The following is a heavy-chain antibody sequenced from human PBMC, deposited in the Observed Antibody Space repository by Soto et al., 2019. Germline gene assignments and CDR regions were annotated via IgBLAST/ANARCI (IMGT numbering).Heavy chain of an antibody. V-gene: IGHV1-24*01. CDR2: FDPEDGET. CDR3: ATHRYYDFWSGYLWSYGMDV. D-gene: IGHD3-3*01. Sequence: ASVKVSCKVSGYTHTELSMHWVRQAPGKGLEWMGGFDPEDGETIYAQKFQGRVTMTEDTSTDTAYMELSSPRSEDTAVYYCATHRYYDFWSGYLWSYGMDVWGQGTTVTVSS. J-gene: IGHJ6*02. CDR1: GYTHTELS.